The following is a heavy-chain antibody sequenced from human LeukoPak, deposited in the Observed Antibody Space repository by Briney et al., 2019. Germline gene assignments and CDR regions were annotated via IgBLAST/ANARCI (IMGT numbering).Heavy chain of an antibody. CDR2: IWYDGSNK. D-gene: IGHD5-12*01. CDR3: VREGRVSGYDFDY. Sequence: GRSLRLSCAASGFTFSSYGMHWVRQAPGKGLEWVAVIWYDGSNKYYADSVKGRFTISRDNSKNTLYLQMNSLRAEDTAVYYCVREGRVSGYDFDYWGQGTLVTVSS. CDR1: GFTFSSYG. V-gene: IGHV3-33*01. J-gene: IGHJ4*02.